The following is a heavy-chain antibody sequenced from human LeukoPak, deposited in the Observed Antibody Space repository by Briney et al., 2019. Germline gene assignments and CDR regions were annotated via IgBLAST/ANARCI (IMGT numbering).Heavy chain of an antibody. CDR1: GGYISSYY. D-gene: IGHD3-3*01. CDR2: INYSGST. V-gene: IGHV4-59*12. J-gene: IGHJ4*02. CDR3: ARGGYYSIWP. Sequence: SETLSLTCTVSGGYISSYYWSWIRQPPGKGLEWIGYINYSGSTNYNPSLKSRVTMSLDTSKNQFSLKLSSVTAADTALYYCARGGYYSIWPWGQGTLVTVSS.